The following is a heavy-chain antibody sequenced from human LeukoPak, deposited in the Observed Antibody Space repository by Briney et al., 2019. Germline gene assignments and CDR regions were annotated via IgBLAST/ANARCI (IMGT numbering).Heavy chain of an antibody. CDR1: GFTFSSYA. CDR2: ISYDGSNK. D-gene: IGHD6-19*01. CDR3: ARDLLPGYSSGWYFY. Sequence: GRSLRLSCAASGFTFSSYAMHWVRQAPGKGLEWVAVISYDGSNKYYADSVKGRFTISRDNAKNSLYLQMNSLRAEDTAVYYCARDLLPGYSSGWYFYWGQGTLVTVSS. V-gene: IGHV3-30-3*01. J-gene: IGHJ4*02.